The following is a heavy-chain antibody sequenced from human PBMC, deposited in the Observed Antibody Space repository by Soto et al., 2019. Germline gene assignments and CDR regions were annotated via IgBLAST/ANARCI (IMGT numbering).Heavy chain of an antibody. CDR2: ISYDGSNK. CDR1: GFTFSSYA. J-gene: IGHJ3*02. CDR3: ARERPRFGEYAFDI. Sequence: GGSLRLSCAASGFTFSSYAMHWVRQAPGKGLEWVAVISYDGSNKYYADSVKGRFTISRDNSKNTLYLQMNSLRAEDTAVYYCARERPRFGEYAFDIWGQGTMVTVSS. V-gene: IGHV3-30-3*01. D-gene: IGHD4-17*01.